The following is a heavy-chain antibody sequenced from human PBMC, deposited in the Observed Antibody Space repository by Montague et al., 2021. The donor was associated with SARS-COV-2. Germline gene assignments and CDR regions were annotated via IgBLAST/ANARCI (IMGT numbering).Heavy chain of an antibody. Sequence: SETLSLTCAVHGGSLSGYYWSWIRQPPGKGLEWIGEINHSANTKXNPSLKSPVTISVDTSKNQFSLKMTSVTAADTAQYYCASGIYPSGSYYNRYYYGLNIWGQGTTVTVSS. CDR2: INHSANT. D-gene: IGHD3-10*01. CDR3: ASGIYPSGSYYNRYYYGLNI. J-gene: IGHJ6*02. CDR1: GGSLSGYY. V-gene: IGHV4-34*01.